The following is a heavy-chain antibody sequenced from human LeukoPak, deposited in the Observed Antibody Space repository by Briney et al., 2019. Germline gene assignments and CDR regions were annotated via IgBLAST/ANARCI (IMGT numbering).Heavy chain of an antibody. D-gene: IGHD3-22*01. CDR2: ISGSGGST. CDR1: GFTFSSYA. CDR3: AKARYYYDSSGYYYFNY. J-gene: IGHJ4*02. Sequence: GGSLRLSCAASGFTFSSYAMSWVRQAPGKGLEWVSAISGSGGSTYYADSVKGRFTISRDNSKNTLYLQMNSLRAEDTAVYYCAKARYYYDSSGYYYFNYWGQGTLVTVSS. V-gene: IGHV3-23*01.